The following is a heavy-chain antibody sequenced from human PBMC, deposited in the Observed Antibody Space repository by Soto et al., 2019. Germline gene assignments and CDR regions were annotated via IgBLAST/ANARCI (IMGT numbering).Heavy chain of an antibody. Sequence: EVQLLESGGGLVQPGGSLRLPCAASGFTFSSYATSWVRQAPGKGLEWVSAISGSGGSTYYADSVKGRFTISRDNSKNTLYLQMNSLRAADTAVYYCAKDRIAVAGGASDYWGQGTLVTVSS. J-gene: IGHJ4*02. V-gene: IGHV3-23*01. CDR3: AKDRIAVAGGASDY. CDR2: ISGSGGST. D-gene: IGHD6-19*01. CDR1: GFTFSSYA.